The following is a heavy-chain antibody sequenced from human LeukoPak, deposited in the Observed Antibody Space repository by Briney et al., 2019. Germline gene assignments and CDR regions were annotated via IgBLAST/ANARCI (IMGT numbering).Heavy chain of an antibody. CDR2: INHSGST. V-gene: IGHV4-34*01. CDR3: ARFLYYYDSSGYLGIDWFDP. Sequence: PSETLSLTCAVYGGSFSGYYWSWIRQPPGKGLEWIGEINHSGSTNYNPSLKSRVTISVDKSKNQFSLKLSSVTAADTAVYYCARFLYYYDSSGYLGIDWFDPWGQGTLVTVSS. J-gene: IGHJ5*02. CDR1: GGSFSGYY. D-gene: IGHD3-22*01.